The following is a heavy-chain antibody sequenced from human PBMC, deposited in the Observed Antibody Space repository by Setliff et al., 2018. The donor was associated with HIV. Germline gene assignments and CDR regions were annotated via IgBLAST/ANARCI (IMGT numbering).Heavy chain of an antibody. CDR1: GGSISSSSYY. CDR3: ARLRSWPTSVVVHYSRSDY. V-gene: IGHV4-39*01. Sequence: PSETLSLTCTVSGGSISSSSYYWGWIRQTPGQGLEWIGSIYYRGSTYYNPSLKSRVTISVDTSKNQFALKLSSVTAADTAVYYCARLRSWPTSVVVHYSRSDYWGQGTLVTVAS. CDR2: IYYRGST. D-gene: IGHD2-2*01. J-gene: IGHJ4*02.